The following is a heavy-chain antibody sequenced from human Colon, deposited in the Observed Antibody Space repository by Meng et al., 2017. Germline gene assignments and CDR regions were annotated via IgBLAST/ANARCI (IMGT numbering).Heavy chain of an antibody. CDR1: SGSISSSHW. V-gene: IGHV4-4*02. CDR3: VRQGMTSYSWSY. Sequence: QVQLQESGQGLVQPSGTLSLTSAVSSGSISSSHWWSWVRQPPGKGLEWIGEISQSGTTYYNPSLKSRVTITGDWSKNQFSLNLNSVTAADTALYYCVRQGMTSYSWSYWGQGTLVTVSS. CDR2: ISQSGTT. J-gene: IGHJ4*02. D-gene: IGHD3-9*01.